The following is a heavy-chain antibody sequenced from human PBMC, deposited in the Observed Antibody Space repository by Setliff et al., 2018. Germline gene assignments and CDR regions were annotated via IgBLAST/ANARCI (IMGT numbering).Heavy chain of an antibody. CDR1: GFTFWSYA. D-gene: IGHD2-2*01. CDR3: VKGSSDSRPYYFDY. CDR2: ITHSGWDT. Sequence: PGESLRLSCAASGFTFWSYAMSWVRQAPGKGLEWISAITHSGWDTYHADSVKGRFTISRANSQNTLFLQMNSLRVEDTAVYFCVKGSSDSRPYYFDYWGQGMLVTVS. J-gene: IGHJ4*02. V-gene: IGHV3-23*01.